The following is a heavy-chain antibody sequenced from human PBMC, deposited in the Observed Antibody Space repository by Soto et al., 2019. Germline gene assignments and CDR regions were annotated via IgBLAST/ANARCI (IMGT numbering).Heavy chain of an antibody. CDR1: GGSISSGGYY. J-gene: IGHJ4*02. CDR2: IYYSGST. V-gene: IGHV4-31*03. Sequence: QVQLQESGPGLVKPSQTLSLTCTVSGGSISSGGYYWSWIRQHPGKGLEWIGYIYYSGSTYYNPSLKSRVTISVDTSKNQFSLKLSSVTAADTAVYYCARGSFGVVAATPVFDYWGQGTLVTVSS. D-gene: IGHD2-15*01. CDR3: ARGSFGVVAATPVFDY.